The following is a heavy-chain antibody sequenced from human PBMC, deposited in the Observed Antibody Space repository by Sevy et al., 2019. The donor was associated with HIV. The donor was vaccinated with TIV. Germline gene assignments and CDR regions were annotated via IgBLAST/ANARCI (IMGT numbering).Heavy chain of an antibody. Sequence: GVSLRLSCAATGFTFSNYAMHWVRQAPGKGMEWVAIIWSDGAYQYHGDSVKGRFTISRDNFKNTLYLQMNNVRVEDTAVYYCARGGYYYDNAAYYALDSWGQGTLVTVSS. CDR3: ARGGYYYDNAAYYALDS. J-gene: IGHJ4*02. CDR2: IWSDGAYQ. D-gene: IGHD3-22*01. CDR1: GFTFSNYA. V-gene: IGHV3-33*01.